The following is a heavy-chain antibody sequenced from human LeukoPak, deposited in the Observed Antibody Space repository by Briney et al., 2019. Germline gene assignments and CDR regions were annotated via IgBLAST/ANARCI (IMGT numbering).Heavy chain of an antibody. CDR1: AFTFSSYG. CDR3: ASAPGYYYDSSSYTIDY. D-gene: IGHD3-22*01. CDR2: IRYDGGNK. J-gene: IGHJ4*02. V-gene: IGHV3-30*02. Sequence: GGSLRLSCSASAFTFSSYGMHWVRQAPGKGLEWVAFIRYDGGNKYYEDSVKGRFTISRDNSKNTLYLQMNSLRAEDTTVCYCASAPGYYYDSSSYTIDYWGQGTLVTVSS.